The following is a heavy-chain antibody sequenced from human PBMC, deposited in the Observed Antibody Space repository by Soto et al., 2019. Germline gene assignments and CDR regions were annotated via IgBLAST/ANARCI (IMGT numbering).Heavy chain of an antibody. V-gene: IGHV1-3*01. CDR1: GYTFTSYA. CDR3: ARTGPDYCSSTSCSSGNYYYYMDV. D-gene: IGHD2-2*01. J-gene: IGHJ6*03. CDR2: INAGNGNT. Sequence: ASVKVSCKASGYTFTSYAMHWVRQAPGQRLEWMGWINAGNGNTKYSQKFQGRVTIARDTSASTAYMELSSLRSEDTAVYYCARTGPDYCSSTSCSSGNYYYYMDVWGKGTTVTVSS.